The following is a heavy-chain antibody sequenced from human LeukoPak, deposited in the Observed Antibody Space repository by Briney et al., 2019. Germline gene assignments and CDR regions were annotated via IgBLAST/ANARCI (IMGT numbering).Heavy chain of an antibody. CDR2: ISYDGSNK. V-gene: IGHV3-30-3*01. D-gene: IGHD3-10*01. CDR3: ARAHHYGSGSYYRDPYYFDY. CDR1: GFTFSSYA. Sequence: GRSLRLSCAASGFTFSSYAMHWVRQARGKGLEWVAVISYDGSNKYYADSVKGRFTISRDNSKNTLYLQMNSLRAEDTAVYYCARAHHYGSGSYYRDPYYFDYWGQGTLVTVSS. J-gene: IGHJ4*02.